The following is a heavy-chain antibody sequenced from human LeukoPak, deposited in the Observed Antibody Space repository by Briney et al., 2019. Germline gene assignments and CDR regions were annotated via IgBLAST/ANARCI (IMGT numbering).Heavy chain of an antibody. CDR1: GFTFNSYA. Sequence: GGSLRLSCAASGFTFNSYAMTWVRQAPGKGLGWVSAISAGAGYIYYADSVEGRFTSSRDNSKSTLYLQMSNLRAEDTAVYFCAKNRATGLAFYDYWGQGTQVTVSS. CDR3: AKNRATGLAFYDY. CDR2: ISAGAGYI. J-gene: IGHJ4*02. D-gene: IGHD5-24*01. V-gene: IGHV3-23*01.